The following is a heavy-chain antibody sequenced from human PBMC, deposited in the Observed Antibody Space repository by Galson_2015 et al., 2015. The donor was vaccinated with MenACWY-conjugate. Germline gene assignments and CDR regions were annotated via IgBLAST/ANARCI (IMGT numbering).Heavy chain of an antibody. V-gene: IGHV1-2*06. CDR3: AREDMIRGSGYDFDF. Sequence: SVKVSCKASGYTFTTYYMHWLRQAPGQGLEWMGRIDPGGGGTDFAQKFQGRVTMTRDTSISTAYMEFSRLRSDDTAVYYCAREDMIRGSGYDFDFWGQGTLVTVS. D-gene: IGHD5-12*01. CDR2: IDPGGGGT. J-gene: IGHJ4*02. CDR1: GYTFTTYY.